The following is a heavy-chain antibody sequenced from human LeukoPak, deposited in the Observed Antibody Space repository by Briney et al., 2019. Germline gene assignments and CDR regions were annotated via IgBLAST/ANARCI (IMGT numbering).Heavy chain of an antibody. J-gene: IGHJ4*02. V-gene: IGHV1-18*01. CDR1: GYTFTSYS. CDR2: ISAYNGNS. D-gene: IGHD6-19*01. Sequence: VASVKVSCKASGYTFTSYSINWVRQAPGQGLEWMGWISAYNGNSHYTQKFQGRVTMTTDTSTSTAYMELRSLRSDDTAVYYCARDRRADSSGWFFDYWGQGTLVTVSS. CDR3: ARDRRADSSGWFFDY.